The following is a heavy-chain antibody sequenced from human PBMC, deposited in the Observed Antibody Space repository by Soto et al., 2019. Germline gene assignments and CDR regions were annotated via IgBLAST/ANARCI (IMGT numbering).Heavy chain of an antibody. CDR1: GGSINSYG. D-gene: IGHD3-10*01. CDR2: VYSNGTT. J-gene: IGHJ4*02. CDR3: SRDIGSFANGVGY. Sequence: SETLSLTCTVSGGSINSYGWSWIRQPAGKGLEWIGRVYSNGTTEYNPCLNSRATITVETSKNKFSLMLSAMPAADNAVVFFSRDIGSFANGVGYWGQGIQVNVSS. V-gene: IGHV4-4*07.